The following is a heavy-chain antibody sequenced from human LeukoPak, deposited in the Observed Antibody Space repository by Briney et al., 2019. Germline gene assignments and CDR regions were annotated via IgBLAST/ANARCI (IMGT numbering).Heavy chain of an antibody. Sequence: SETLSLTCAVYGGSFSGYYWSWIRQPPGKGLEWIGEINHSGSTNYNPSLKSRVTISVDTSKNQYSLKLSSVTAADTAVYYCARAGRVPAARRGFDPWGQGTLVTVSS. V-gene: IGHV4-34*01. CDR3: ARAGRVPAARRGFDP. D-gene: IGHD2-2*01. CDR1: GGSFSGYY. J-gene: IGHJ5*02. CDR2: INHSGST.